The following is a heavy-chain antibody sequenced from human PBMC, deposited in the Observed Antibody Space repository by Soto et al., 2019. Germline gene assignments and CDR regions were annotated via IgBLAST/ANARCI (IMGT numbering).Heavy chain of an antibody. V-gene: IGHV1-69*13. CDR2: IIPIFGTA. Sequence: GASVKVSCKVSGYTLTELSMRWVRQAPGQGLEWMGGIIPIFGTANYAQKFQGRVTITADESTSTAYMELSSLRSEDTAVYYCARDQEGGSSSGWYYWFDPWGQGTLVTVSS. D-gene: IGHD6-19*01. CDR3: ARDQEGGSSSGWYYWFDP. J-gene: IGHJ5*02. CDR1: GYTLTELS.